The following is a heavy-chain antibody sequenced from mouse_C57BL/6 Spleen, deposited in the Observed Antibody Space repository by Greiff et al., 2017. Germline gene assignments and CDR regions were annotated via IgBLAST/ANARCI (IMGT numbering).Heavy chain of an antibody. J-gene: IGHJ4*01. CDR3: ARGGLRLAMDY. CDR2: ISSGSSTI. Sequence: EVKLVESGGGLVKPGGSLKLSCAASGFTFSDYGMHWVRQAPEKGLEWVAYISSGSSTIYYADTVKGRFTISRDNAKNTLFLQMTSLRSEDTAMYYCARGGLRLAMDYWGQGTSVTVSS. CDR1: GFTFSDYG. V-gene: IGHV5-17*01. D-gene: IGHD2-4*01.